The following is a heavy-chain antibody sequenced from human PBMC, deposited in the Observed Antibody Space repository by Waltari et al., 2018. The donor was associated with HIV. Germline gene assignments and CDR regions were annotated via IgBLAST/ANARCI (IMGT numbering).Heavy chain of an antibody. D-gene: IGHD3-10*01. J-gene: IGHJ4*02. CDR1: GSSFTSHA. CDR2: SDPGSGTA. CDR3: ARGGASGGFDL. Sequence: QVQLVQSGTELKRPGDSVRLSRRASGSSFTSHAIHWVLQAPGQGRQYVGWSDPGSGTAKFSKSFQTKVSFSRDTSATTAFMEMRNLKYEDVALFYCARGGASGGFDLWGQGTLVIVSS. V-gene: IGHV1-3*02.